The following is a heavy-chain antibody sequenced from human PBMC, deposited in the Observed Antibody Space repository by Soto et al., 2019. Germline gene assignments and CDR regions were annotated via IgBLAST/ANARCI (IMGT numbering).Heavy chain of an antibody. V-gene: IGHV3-48*02. CDR2: ISSSSSTI. D-gene: IGHD3-22*01. CDR3: ARGPTYYYDSSGYYSYFDY. Sequence: GGSLRLSCAASGFTFSTYSMNWVRQAPGKGLEWVSYISSSSSTIYYADSVKGRFTISRDNAKNSLYLQMNSLRDEDTAVYYCARGPTYYYDSSGYYSYFDYWGQGTLVTVSS. CDR1: GFTFSTYS. J-gene: IGHJ4*02.